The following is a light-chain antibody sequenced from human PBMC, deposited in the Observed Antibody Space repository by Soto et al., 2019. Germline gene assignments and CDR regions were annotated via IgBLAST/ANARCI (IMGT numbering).Light chain of an antibody. Sequence: ELVLTQSPGTLSLSPGERATLSCRASQSVSSSYLAWYQQKPGQAPRLLIYDASNRATGIPARFSGSGSGTDFTLTISRLEPEDFAVYYCQQRSVWPITFGQGTRLEIK. CDR3: QQRSVWPIT. CDR2: DAS. J-gene: IGKJ5*01. CDR1: QSVSSSY. V-gene: IGKV3D-20*02.